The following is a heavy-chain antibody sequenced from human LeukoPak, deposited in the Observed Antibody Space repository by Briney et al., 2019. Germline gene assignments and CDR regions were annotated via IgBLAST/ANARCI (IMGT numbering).Heavy chain of an antibody. J-gene: IGHJ4*02. CDR3: ATENGFNDY. D-gene: IGHD2-8*01. CDR1: GGSISNYY. V-gene: IGHV4-59*12. Sequence: SETLSLTCTVSGGSISNYYWSWIRQPPGKGLEWIGYIYYSGSTNYNPSLKSRVTISLDTSKNQFSLKLSSVTAADTAVYYCATENGFNDYWGQGTLVTVSS. CDR2: IYYSGST.